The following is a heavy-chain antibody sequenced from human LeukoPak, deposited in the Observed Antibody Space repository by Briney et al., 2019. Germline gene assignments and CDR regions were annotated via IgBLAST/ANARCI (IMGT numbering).Heavy chain of an antibody. CDR1: GGTFSSYA. CDR2: ISYDGSNK. D-gene: IGHD4-17*01. J-gene: IGHJ4*02. CDR3: ARDLYTIYGDYPDFDY. Sequence: SCKASGGTFSSYAMHWVRQAPGKGLEWVAVISYDGSNKYYADSVKGRFTISRDNSKNTLYLQMNSLRAEDTAVYYCARDLYTIYGDYPDFDYWGQGTLVTVSS. V-gene: IGHV3-30-3*01.